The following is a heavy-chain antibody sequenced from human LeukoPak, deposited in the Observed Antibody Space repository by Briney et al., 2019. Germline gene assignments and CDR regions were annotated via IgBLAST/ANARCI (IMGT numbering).Heavy chain of an antibody. Sequence: GGSLRLSCAASGFTFSSYSMNWVRQAPGKGLEWVSSISSSSSYTYYADSVKGRFTISRDNAKNTLYLQMNSLRAEDTAVYYCAREEYSSGWYHYYYMDVWGKGTTVTVSS. CDR1: GFTFSSYS. J-gene: IGHJ6*03. V-gene: IGHV3-21*01. CDR3: AREEYSSGWYHYYYMDV. CDR2: ISSSSSYT. D-gene: IGHD6-19*01.